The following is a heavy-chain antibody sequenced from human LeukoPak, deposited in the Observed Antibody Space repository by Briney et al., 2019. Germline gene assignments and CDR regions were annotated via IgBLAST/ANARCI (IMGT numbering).Heavy chain of an antibody. CDR1: GYTFTGYY. CDR3: ARDNHYDSSGLLDY. V-gene: IGHV1-2*06. Sequence: ASVKVSCKASGYTFTGYYMHWVRQAPGQGLEWMGRINPNSGGTNYAQKFQGRVTMTTDTSTSTAYMELRSLRSDDTAVYYCARDNHYDSSGLLDYWRQGTLVTVSS. CDR2: INPNSGGT. D-gene: IGHD3-22*01. J-gene: IGHJ4*02.